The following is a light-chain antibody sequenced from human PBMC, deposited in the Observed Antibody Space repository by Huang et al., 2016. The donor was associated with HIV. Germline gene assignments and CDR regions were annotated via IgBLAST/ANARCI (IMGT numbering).Light chain of an antibody. Sequence: EIVMTQSPATLSVSPGERATLSCRASQSVSKDLAWYQQKPGQAPRRLIYGASTRATAIPARFSGSGSGTEFTLTISGLQSEDFAVYYCQQYNNWPPMTFGQGTKVEIK. J-gene: IGKJ1*01. CDR1: QSVSKD. CDR2: GAS. V-gene: IGKV3-15*01. CDR3: QQYNNWPPMT.